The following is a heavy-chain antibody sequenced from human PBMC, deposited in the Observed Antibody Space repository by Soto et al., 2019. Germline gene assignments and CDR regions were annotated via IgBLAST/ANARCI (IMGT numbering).Heavy chain of an antibody. CDR3: ARLSYGDYVPFDY. V-gene: IGHV4-39*01. CDR1: GGSISSSSYY. D-gene: IGHD4-17*01. J-gene: IGHJ4*02. CDR2: IYYSGST. Sequence: QLQLQESGPGLVKPSETLSLTCTVSGGSISSSSYYWGWIRQPPGKGLEWIGSIYYSGSTYYNPSLKSRVTISVDTSKNQFSLKLSSVTAADTAVYYCARLSYGDYVPFDYWGQGTLVTVSS.